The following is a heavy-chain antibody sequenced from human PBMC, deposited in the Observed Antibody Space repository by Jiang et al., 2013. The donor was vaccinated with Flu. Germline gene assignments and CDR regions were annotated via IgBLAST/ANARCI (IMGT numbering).Heavy chain of an antibody. D-gene: IGHD2-15*01. CDR2: ISGSGGST. V-gene: IGHV3-23*01. CDR1: GFTFSSYA. Sequence: VQLLESGGGLVQPGGSLRVSCAASGFTFSSYAMSWVRQAPGKGLVWVSTISGSGGSTYYADSVKGRFTISRDNSKNTLYLQMNSLRAEDTAIYYCAKAQGYCSGGSCYDLQPGGMDVWGQGTTVTVSS. CDR3: AKAQGYCSGGSCYDLQPGGMDV. J-gene: IGHJ6*02.